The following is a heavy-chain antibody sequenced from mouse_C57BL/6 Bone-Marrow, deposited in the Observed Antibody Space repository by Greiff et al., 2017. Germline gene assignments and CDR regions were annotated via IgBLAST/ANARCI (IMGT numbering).Heavy chain of an antibody. CDR2: FHPYNDDT. CDR1: GYTFTTYP. J-gene: IGHJ1*03. Sequence: QVHVKQSGAELVKPGASVKMSCKASGYTFTTYPIEWMKQNHGKSLEWIGNFHPYNDDTKYNEKFKGKATLTVEKSSSTVYLELSRLTSDDSAVYYCARGGAYYYGSSYGYFDVWGTGTTVTVSS. V-gene: IGHV1-47*01. D-gene: IGHD1-1*01. CDR3: ARGGAYYYGSSYGYFDV.